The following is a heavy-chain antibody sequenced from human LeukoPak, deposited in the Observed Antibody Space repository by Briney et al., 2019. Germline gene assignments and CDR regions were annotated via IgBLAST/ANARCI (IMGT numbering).Heavy chain of an antibody. CDR1: GFTFSSYA. CDR2: ISGGGGST. J-gene: IGHJ6*02. D-gene: IGHD5-18*01. CDR3: AKGIQQWPGDYYYYGMDV. V-gene: IGHV3-23*01. Sequence: AGGSLRLSCAASGFTFSSYAMSWVRQAPGKGLEWVSAISGGGGSTYYADSVKGRFTISRDNSKNTLYLQMNSLRAEDTAVYYCAKGIQQWPGDYYYYGMDVWGQGTTVTVSS.